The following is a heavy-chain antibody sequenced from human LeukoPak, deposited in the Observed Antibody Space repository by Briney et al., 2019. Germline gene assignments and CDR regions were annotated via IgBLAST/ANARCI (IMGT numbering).Heavy chain of an antibody. CDR1: GGSISSGGYS. CDR2: IYHSGST. CDR3: ARGKGSGSHLDY. Sequence: PSQTLSLTCAVSGGSISSGGYSWSWIRQPPGKGLEWIGYIYHSGSTYYNPSLKSRVTISVDRSKNQFSLKLSSVTAADTAVYYCARGKGSGSHLDYWGQGTLVTVSS. V-gene: IGHV4-30-2*01. D-gene: IGHD1-26*01. J-gene: IGHJ4*02.